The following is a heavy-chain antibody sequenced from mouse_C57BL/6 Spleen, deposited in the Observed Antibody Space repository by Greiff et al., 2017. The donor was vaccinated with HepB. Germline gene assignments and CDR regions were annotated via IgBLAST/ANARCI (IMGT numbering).Heavy chain of an antibody. CDR1: GYTFTSYW. CDR3: ARGRFRLRAYAMDY. D-gene: IGHD2-2*01. CDR2: IDPSDSYT. V-gene: IGHV1-69*01. J-gene: IGHJ4*01. Sequence: QVQLKQPGAELVMPGASVKLSCKASGYTFTSYWMHWVKQRPGQGLEWIGEIDPSDSYTNYNQKFKGKATLTVDTSSSTAYMQLSSLTSEDSAVYYCARGRFRLRAYAMDYWGQGTSVTVSS.